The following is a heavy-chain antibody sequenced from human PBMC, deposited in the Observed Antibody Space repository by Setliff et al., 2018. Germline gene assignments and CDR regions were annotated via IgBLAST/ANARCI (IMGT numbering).Heavy chain of an antibody. V-gene: IGHV4-39*07. D-gene: IGHD3-10*01. CDR1: GGSISSGSYY. CDR2: MYYSGST. Sequence: PSETLSLTCSVSGGSISSGSYYWGWIRQSPGKGLEWIGSMYYSGSTYYNPSLKGRVTLSVDTTKNQFSLKLTSMTAADTAVYYCARQSGSGSSPYFDFWGQGTLVTVSS. CDR3: ARQSGSGSSPYFDF. J-gene: IGHJ4*02.